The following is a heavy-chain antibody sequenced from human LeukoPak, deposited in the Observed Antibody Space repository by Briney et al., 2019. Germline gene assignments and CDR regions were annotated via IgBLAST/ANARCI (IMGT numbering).Heavy chain of an antibody. CDR2: IYHSGST. CDR3: ARGGDYGDGNWFDP. CDR1: GGSISSSNW. Sequence: SETLSLTCAVSGGSISSSNWWSWVRQPPGKGLEWIGEIYHSGSTNYNPSLKSRVTISVDKSKNRFSLNMRSVTAADTAVYYCARGGDYGDGNWFDPWGQGTLVTASS. J-gene: IGHJ5*02. V-gene: IGHV4-4*02. D-gene: IGHD4-17*01.